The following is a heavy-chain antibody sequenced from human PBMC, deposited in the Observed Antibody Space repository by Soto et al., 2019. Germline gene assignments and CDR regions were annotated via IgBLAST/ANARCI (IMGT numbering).Heavy chain of an antibody. CDR3: ARAYDSSGYYFSDYYYYYGMDV. J-gene: IGHJ6*02. CDR2: IYYSGST. D-gene: IGHD3-22*01. V-gene: IGHV4-31*03. CDR1: GGSISSGGYY. Sequence: PSETLSLTCTVSGGSISSGGYYWSWIRQHPGKGLEWIGYIYYSGSTYYNPSLKSRVTISVDTSKNQFSLKLSSVTAADTAVYYCARAYDSSGYYFSDYYYYYGMDVWGQGTTVTVSS.